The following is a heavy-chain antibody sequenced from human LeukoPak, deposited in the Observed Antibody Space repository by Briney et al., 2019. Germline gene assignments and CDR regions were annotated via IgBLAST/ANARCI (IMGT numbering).Heavy chain of an antibody. V-gene: IGHV1-8*01. CDR1: GYTFTSYD. CDR2: MNPNSGNT. Sequence: ASVKVSCKASGYTFTSYDINWVRQATGQGLEWMGWMNPNSGNTGYAQKFQGRVTMTRNTSISTAYMELSSLRSEDTAVYYCARAVPGFPTYYYMDVWGKGTTVTVSS. D-gene: IGHD3-10*02. CDR3: ARAVPGFPTYYYMDV. J-gene: IGHJ6*03.